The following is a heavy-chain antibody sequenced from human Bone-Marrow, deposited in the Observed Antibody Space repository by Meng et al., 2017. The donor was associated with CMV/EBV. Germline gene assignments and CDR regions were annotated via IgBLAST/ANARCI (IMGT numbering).Heavy chain of an antibody. CDR3: ARGAQVEHY. Sequence: GESLKISCAASGFTFSSYAMHWVRQAPGKGLEWVAVISYDGSNKYYADSVKGRFTISRDNSKNTLYLQMNSLRAEDTAVYYCARGAQVEHYWGQGTLVTVYS. D-gene: IGHD5-24*01. CDR2: ISYDGSNK. J-gene: IGHJ4*02. CDR1: GFTFSSYA. V-gene: IGHV3-30*04.